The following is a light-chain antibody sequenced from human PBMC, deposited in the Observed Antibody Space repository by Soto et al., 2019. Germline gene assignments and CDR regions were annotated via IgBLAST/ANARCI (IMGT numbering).Light chain of an antibody. J-gene: IGLJ1*01. V-gene: IGLV2-14*01. Sequence: QSVLTQPASVSGSPGQSITISCTGTSSDVGAYDSVAWYQHNPGKAPKLMIYDVTNRPSGLSSRFSGSKSGNTASLSISGLRAEDEADYYCSSYTTSRTLVFATGTTVTVL. CDR2: DVT. CDR1: SSDVGAYDS. CDR3: SSYTTSRTLV.